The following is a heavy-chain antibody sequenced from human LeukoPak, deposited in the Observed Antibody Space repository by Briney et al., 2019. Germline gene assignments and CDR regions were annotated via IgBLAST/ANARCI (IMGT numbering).Heavy chain of an antibody. CDR1: GYTFTSYG. CDR3: ARRTSDYGGNYYYFDY. Sequence: ASVKASCKASGYTFTSYGISWVRRPPGQGLEGMGWVSAYNGNTNYAQKLQGRVTMTTDTSTSTAYMELRSLRSDDTAVYYCARRTSDYGGNYYYFDYWGQGTLVTVSS. CDR2: VSAYNGNT. D-gene: IGHD4-23*01. V-gene: IGHV1-18*01. J-gene: IGHJ4*02.